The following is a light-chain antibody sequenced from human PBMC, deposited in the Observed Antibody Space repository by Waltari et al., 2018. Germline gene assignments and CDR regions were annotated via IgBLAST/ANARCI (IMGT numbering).Light chain of an antibody. Sequence: QSALTQPASVSGSPGQSITIPCTGTSTDIGGYNSASWYQHHPGKAPKLLIYAVSNPPSGVSDRFSGSKSGKTASLTISGLQAGDEAVYYCSSYTSLTTLVFGGGTKLTVL. J-gene: IGLJ2*01. CDR1: STDIGGYNS. CDR3: SSYTSLTTLV. CDR2: AVS. V-gene: IGLV2-14*01.